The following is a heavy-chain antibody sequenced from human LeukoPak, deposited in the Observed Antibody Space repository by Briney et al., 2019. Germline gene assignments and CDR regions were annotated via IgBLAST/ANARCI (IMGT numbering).Heavy chain of an antibody. CDR1: GFTFSSCA. V-gene: IGHV3-23*01. CDR2: LTGINNIT. D-gene: IGHD3-10*01. Sequence: GGSLRLSCTASGFTFSSCAMFWVRQAPGKGLEWVSALTGINNITYYADSVKGRFTISRDNSKNTLYLQMNSLRAEDTAVYYCAKESYYGSGSYSPFEYWGQGTLVTVSS. CDR3: AKESYYGSGSYSPFEY. J-gene: IGHJ4*02.